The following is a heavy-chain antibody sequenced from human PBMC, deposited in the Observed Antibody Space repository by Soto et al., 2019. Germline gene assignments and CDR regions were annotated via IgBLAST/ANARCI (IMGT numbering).Heavy chain of an antibody. CDR2: INPSGGST. CDR3: ARDNCSGGSCYPNQGYYYMDV. V-gene: IGHV1-46*01. J-gene: IGHJ6*03. Sequence: ASVKVSCKASGYTFTSYYMHWVRQAPGQGLEWMGIINPSGGSTSYAQKFQGRVTMTRDTSISTAYMELSRLRSDDTAVYYCARDNCSGGSCYPNQGYYYMDVWGKGTTVTVSS. D-gene: IGHD2-15*01. CDR1: GYTFTSYY.